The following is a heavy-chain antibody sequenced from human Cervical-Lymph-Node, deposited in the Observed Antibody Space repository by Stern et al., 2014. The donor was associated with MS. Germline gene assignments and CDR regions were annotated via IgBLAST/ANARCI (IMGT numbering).Heavy chain of an antibody. J-gene: IGHJ4*02. Sequence: QITLKESGPTLVKPTQTLTLTCTFSGFSLSTSGVGVGWSRQPPGKALEWLAPIYWDDDKRYSPSLKSRLTITKDTSKNQVVLTMTNMDPVDTATYYCAHRRSYYDSESYYNAFDYWGQGTLVTVSS. V-gene: IGHV2-5*02. CDR1: GFSLSTSGVG. CDR3: AHRRSYYDSESYYNAFDY. D-gene: IGHD3-10*01. CDR2: IYWDDDK.